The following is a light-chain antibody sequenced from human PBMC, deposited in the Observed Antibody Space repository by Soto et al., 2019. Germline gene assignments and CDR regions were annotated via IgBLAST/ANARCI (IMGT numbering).Light chain of an antibody. Sequence: AIQLTQSPSSLSASLGDTVIITCRASQDITSDLAWYQQRPAKAPVLLIYDASRLESGVPPRFSGGGSGTEFSLTICCLQPEDFASYFCQQFNAYPRTFGQGTKVDIK. CDR3: QQFNAYPRT. CDR2: DAS. V-gene: IGKV1-13*02. J-gene: IGKJ1*01. CDR1: QDITSD.